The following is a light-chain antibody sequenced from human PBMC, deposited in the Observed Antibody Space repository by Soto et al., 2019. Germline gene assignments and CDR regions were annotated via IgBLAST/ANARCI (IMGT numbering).Light chain of an antibody. Sequence: EIVLTQSPGTLSLSPGERATLSCRARQRVSSSYLAWYQQKPGQAPRLHIYGASSRATGIPDRFSGSGSGTDFTLTISRLEPEDFAVYYCQQYGSSPLTFGGGTKVEIK. CDR2: GAS. CDR3: QQYGSSPLT. CDR1: QRVSSSY. V-gene: IGKV3-20*01. J-gene: IGKJ4*01.